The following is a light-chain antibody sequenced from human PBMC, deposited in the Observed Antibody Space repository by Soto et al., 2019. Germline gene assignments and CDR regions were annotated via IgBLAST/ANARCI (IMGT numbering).Light chain of an antibody. J-gene: IGLJ1*01. CDR1: SSDVGVYNY. CDR2: DVS. CDR3: CSYAGSYTFV. V-gene: IGLV2-11*01. Sequence: LTHPRSVSWSPGQSVTISCTGTSSDVGVYNYVSWYQQYPGKAPKIMIYDVSKRPSGVPDRFSGSKSDNTASLTISGLQAEDEADYYCCSYAGSYTFVFGIGTKVTVL.